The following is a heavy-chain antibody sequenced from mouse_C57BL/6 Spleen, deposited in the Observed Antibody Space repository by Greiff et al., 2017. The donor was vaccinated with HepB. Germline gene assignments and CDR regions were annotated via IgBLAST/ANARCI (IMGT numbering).Heavy chain of an antibody. V-gene: IGHV1-20*01. J-gene: IGHJ3*01. CDR2: INPYNGDT. D-gene: IGHD4-1*01. CDR3: ARSWDVWFAC. CDR1: GYSFTGYF. Sequence: EVQLQQSGPELVKPGDSVKISCKASGYSFTGYFMNWVMQSHGKSLEWIGRINPYNGDTFYNQKFKGKATLTVDKSSSTGHMELRSLTSEDSAVYYCARSWDVWFACWGQVTLVTVSA.